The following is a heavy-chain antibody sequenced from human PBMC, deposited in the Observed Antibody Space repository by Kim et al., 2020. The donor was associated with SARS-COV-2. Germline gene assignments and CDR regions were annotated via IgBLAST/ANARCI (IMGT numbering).Heavy chain of an antibody. D-gene: IGHD3-16*01. CDR1: GYTFTSYA. V-gene: IGHV1-3*01. CDR2: INAGNGNT. J-gene: IGHJ6*02. CDR3: ASGRYDYVWGSYTGDYYYYGMDV. Sequence: ASVKVSCKASGYTFTSYAMHWVRQAPGQRLEWMGWINAGNGNTKYSQKFQGRVTITRDTSASTAYMELSSLRSEDTAVYYCASGRYDYVWGSYTGDYYYYGMDVWGQGTTVTVSS.